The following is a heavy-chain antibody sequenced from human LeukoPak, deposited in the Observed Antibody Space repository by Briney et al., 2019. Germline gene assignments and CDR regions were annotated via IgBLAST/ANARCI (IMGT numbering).Heavy chain of an antibody. V-gene: IGHV3-23*01. CDR2: ISDNGVRT. CDR3: AADGVGYCSSTSCYSPVWNY. Sequence: GGSLRLSCAASGFTFSSYAVHWVRQAPGKGPEWVSAISDNGVRTYYADSVKGRFTISRDNSKNTLYLQMISLRTEDTAVYYCAADGVGYCSSTSCYSPVWNYWGQGTLVTVSS. CDR1: GFTFSSYA. J-gene: IGHJ4*02. D-gene: IGHD2-2*01.